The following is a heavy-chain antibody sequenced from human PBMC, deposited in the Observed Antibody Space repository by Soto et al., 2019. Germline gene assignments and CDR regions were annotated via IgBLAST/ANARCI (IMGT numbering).Heavy chain of an antibody. V-gene: IGHV4-4*02. D-gene: IGHD1-26*01. CDR2: IFHSGST. Sequence: PSETLSLTCAVSGGSMRSNNRWSWVRQPPGKGLEWIGEIFHSGSTNYNPSLKTRVTISVDKSKNQFSLKLSSVTAADTAVYYCARVYSGRYSDYWGQGTLVTVSS. CDR1: GGSMRSNNR. CDR3: ARVYSGRYSDY. J-gene: IGHJ4*02.